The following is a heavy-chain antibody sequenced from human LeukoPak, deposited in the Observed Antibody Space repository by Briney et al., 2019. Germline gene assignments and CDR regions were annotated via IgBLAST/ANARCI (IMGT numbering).Heavy chain of an antibody. J-gene: IGHJ6*03. Sequence: SETLSLTCTVSGGSISSYYWSWIRQPAGQGLEWIGRIYTSGSSNYNPSLKSRVTMSVGTSKNQFSLKLSSVTAADTAVYYCARALGYCTNGVCPGYYYYYYMDVWGKGTTVTVSS. CDR3: ARALGYCTNGVCPGYYYYYYMDV. CDR1: GGSISSYY. V-gene: IGHV4-4*07. D-gene: IGHD2-8*01. CDR2: IYTSGSS.